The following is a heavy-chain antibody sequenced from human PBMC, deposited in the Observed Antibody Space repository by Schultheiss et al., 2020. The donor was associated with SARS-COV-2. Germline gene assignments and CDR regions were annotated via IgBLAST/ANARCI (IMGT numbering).Heavy chain of an antibody. CDR1: GFTFSSYS. V-gene: IGHV3-21*01. CDR3: ASNSYGRYYYYYGMDV. D-gene: IGHD5-18*01. Sequence: GGSLRLSCAASGFTFSSYSMNWVRQAPGKGLEWVSSISSSSSYIYYADSVKGRFTISRDNAKNSLYLQMNSLRAEDTAVYYCASNSYGRYYYYYGMDVWGQGTTVTVSS. J-gene: IGHJ6*02. CDR2: ISSSSSYI.